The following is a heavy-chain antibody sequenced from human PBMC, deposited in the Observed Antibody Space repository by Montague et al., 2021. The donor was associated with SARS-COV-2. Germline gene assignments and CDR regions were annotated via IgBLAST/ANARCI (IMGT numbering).Heavy chain of an antibody. CDR3: ASLTLGYCSSTSCYNYCLDP. CDR2: INHSGST. CDR1: GGSFSGYY. V-gene: IGHV4-34*01. D-gene: IGHD2-2*02. J-gene: IGHJ5*02. Sequence: SETLSLTCAVYGGSFSGYYWSWIRQPPGKGLEWIGEINHSGSTNYNPSLKSRVTISVDTSKKQFSLKLSSVTAADTAVYYCASLTLGYCSSTSCYNYCLDPWGQGTLVTVSS.